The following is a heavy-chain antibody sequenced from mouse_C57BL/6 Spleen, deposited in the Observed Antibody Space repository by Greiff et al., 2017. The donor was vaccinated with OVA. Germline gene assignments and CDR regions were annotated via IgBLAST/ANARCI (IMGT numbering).Heavy chain of an antibody. Sequence: VQLQQSGPELVKPGASVKISCKASGYAFSSSWMNWVKQRPGKGLEWIGRIYPGDGDTNYNGKFKGKATLTADKSSSTAYMQLSSLTSEDSAVYVCAREKYYGSSPHWYFDVWGTGTTVTVSS. CDR3: AREKYYGSSPHWYFDV. CDR1: GYAFSSSW. J-gene: IGHJ1*03. V-gene: IGHV1-82*01. D-gene: IGHD1-1*01. CDR2: IYPGDGDT.